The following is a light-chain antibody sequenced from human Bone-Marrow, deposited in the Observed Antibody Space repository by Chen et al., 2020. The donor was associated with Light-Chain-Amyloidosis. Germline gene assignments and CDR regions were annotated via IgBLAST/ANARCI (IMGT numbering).Light chain of an antibody. CDR2: RDT. V-gene: IGLV3-25*03. CDR3: QSADSSGPYEVI. CDR1: DLPTKY. Sequence: SYELTQPPSVSVSPGQTARITCSGDDLPTKYAYWYQQKPGQAPVLVIHRDTERPSGISERFSGSSSGTTATLTVSGVQAEDEADYHCQSADSSGPYEVIFGGGPKLTVL. J-gene: IGLJ2*01.